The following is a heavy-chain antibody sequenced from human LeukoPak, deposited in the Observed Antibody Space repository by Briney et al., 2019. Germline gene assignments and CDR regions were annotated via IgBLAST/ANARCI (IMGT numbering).Heavy chain of an antibody. D-gene: IGHD2-21*01. V-gene: IGHV3-7*01. J-gene: IGHJ5*02. CDR3: ARQGGDGGDCFDP. Sequence: GGSLRLSCAASGFTFSSYWMSWVRQAPGKGLEWVANIKQDGSEKYYVGSVKGRFSISRDNAKNSMYLQVNSLRAEDTAVYYCARQGGDGGDCFDPWGQGTLVTVSS. CDR1: GFTFSSYW. CDR2: IKQDGSEK.